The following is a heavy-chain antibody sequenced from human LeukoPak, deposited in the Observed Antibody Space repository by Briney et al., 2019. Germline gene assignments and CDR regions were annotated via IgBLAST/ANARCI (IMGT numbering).Heavy chain of an antibody. D-gene: IGHD2-15*01. Sequence: ASVKVSCKAPGYTFSSYDISWVRQAPGQGLEWMGWMNPNSGNTGYAQKFQGRVTMTRNTSISTAYMELSSLRSEDTAVYYCARAGGYCGRISCPYYFDYWGQGSLVAVSS. CDR1: GYTFSSYD. CDR2: MNPNSGNT. V-gene: IGHV1-8*02. CDR3: ARAGGYCGRISCPYYFDY. J-gene: IGHJ4*02.